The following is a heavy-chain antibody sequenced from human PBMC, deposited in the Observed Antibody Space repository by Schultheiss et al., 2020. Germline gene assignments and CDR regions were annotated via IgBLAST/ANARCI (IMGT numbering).Heavy chain of an antibody. V-gene: IGHV4-4*07. D-gene: IGHD3/OR15-3a*01. Sequence: SQTLSLTCTVSGGSISSYYWSWIRQPAGKGLEWIGRIYTSGSTYYNPSLKSRVTISVDTSKNQFSLQLTSVTAADTAVYYCARVPMGLGGAFDIWGQGTMVTVSS. CDR2: IYTSGST. CDR1: GGSISSYY. J-gene: IGHJ3*02. CDR3: ARVPMGLGGAFDI.